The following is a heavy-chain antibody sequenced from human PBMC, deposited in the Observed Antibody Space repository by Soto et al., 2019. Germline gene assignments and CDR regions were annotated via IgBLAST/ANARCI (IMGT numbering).Heavy chain of an antibody. D-gene: IGHD5-18*01. CDR1: GCSISSGGYA. CDR3: ARVRGYSYGYMDY. J-gene: IGHJ4*02. CDR2: IYHSGST. Sequence: QLQLQESGSGLVKPSQTLSRTCAVSGCSISSGGYAWSWIRQPPGKGLEWIGYIYHSGSTYYNPSLKSRVTISVDRSKNQFSLKLSSVTAADTAVYYCARVRGYSYGYMDYWGQGTLVTVSS. V-gene: IGHV4-30-2*01.